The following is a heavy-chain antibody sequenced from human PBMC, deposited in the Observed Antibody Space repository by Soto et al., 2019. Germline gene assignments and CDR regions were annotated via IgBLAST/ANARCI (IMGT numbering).Heavy chain of an antibody. V-gene: IGHV1-18*01. CDR3: ARKALNAGSYYSYGMDV. D-gene: IGHD2-8*01. J-gene: IGHJ6*02. CDR1: GYTFTSYG. Sequence: ASVKVSCKASGYTFTSYGISWVRRAPGQGLEWMGWISAYNGNTNYAQKLQGRVTMTTDTSTSTAYMELRSLRSDDTAVYYCARKALNAGSYYSYGMDVWGQGTTVTAP. CDR2: ISAYNGNT.